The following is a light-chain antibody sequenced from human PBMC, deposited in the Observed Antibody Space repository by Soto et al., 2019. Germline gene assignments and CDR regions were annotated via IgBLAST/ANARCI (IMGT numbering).Light chain of an antibody. CDR3: SSYTSSSSYV. CDR1: SSDVGGYNY. CDR2: DVS. Sequence: QSALTQPASVSGSPGQSITISCTGTSSDVGGYNYVSWYQQHPGKAPKLMIYDVSNRPLGISNRFSGSKSDNTASLPISGLQAEDEADYYCSSYTSSSSYVFGTGTKLTVL. V-gene: IGLV2-14*01. J-gene: IGLJ1*01.